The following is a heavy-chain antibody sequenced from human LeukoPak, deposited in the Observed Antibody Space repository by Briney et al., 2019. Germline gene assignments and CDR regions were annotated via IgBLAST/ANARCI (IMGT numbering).Heavy chain of an antibody. CDR3: ASGRQLGY. Sequence: QSGGSLSLSCAASGFTCSNYWMSWVRQAPGKGLEWVANIKEDGSEKYYVDSVKGRFTISRDNARNSLYLQMNSLRAEDTAVYYCASGRQLGYWGQGTLVTVSS. CDR1: GFTCSNYW. V-gene: IGHV3-7*01. D-gene: IGHD6-13*01. J-gene: IGHJ4*02. CDR2: IKEDGSEK.